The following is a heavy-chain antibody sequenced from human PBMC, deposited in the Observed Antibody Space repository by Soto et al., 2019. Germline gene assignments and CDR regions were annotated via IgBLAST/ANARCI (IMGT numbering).Heavy chain of an antibody. J-gene: IGHJ1*01. CDR1: GFTFKYYA. V-gene: IGHV3-23*01. CDR3: ARESKWYGGQYFQD. Sequence: EVQLLQSGGGLAQPGTSLRLSCAASGFTFKYYAMTWVRQAPGKGLEWVSTISGRGDKTDYADSVKGRFRVSRANSKDTLYLQMDSLRADDGALYYCARESKWYGGQYFQDWGQGTLVTVSS. D-gene: IGHD2-8*01. CDR2: ISGRGDKT.